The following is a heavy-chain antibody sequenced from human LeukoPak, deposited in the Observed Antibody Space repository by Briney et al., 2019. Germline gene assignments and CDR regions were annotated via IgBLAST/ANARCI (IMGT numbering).Heavy chain of an antibody. CDR3: ARDGYSGYDPTTGIFDY. D-gene: IGHD5-12*01. J-gene: IGHJ4*02. CDR2: INAGNGNT. Sequence: ASVTVSCKASGYTFTSYAMHWVRQAPGQRLEWMGWINAGNGNTKYSQEFQGRVTITRDTSASTAYMELSSLRSEDMAVYYCARDGYSGYDPTTGIFDYWGQGTLVTVSS. CDR1: GYTFTSYA. V-gene: IGHV1-3*03.